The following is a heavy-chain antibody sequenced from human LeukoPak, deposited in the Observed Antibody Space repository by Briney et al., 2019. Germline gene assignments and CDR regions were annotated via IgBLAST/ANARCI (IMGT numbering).Heavy chain of an antibody. Sequence: ASVKVSCKVSGYTLTELSMHWVRQAPGKGLEWMGGFDPEDGETIYAQKFQGRVTMTEDTSTDAAYMELSSLRSGDTAVYYCATPLAPGATSLIDYWGQGTLVTVSS. CDR1: GYTLTELS. V-gene: IGHV1-24*01. CDR3: ATPLAPGATSLIDY. CDR2: FDPEDGET. D-gene: IGHD1-26*01. J-gene: IGHJ4*02.